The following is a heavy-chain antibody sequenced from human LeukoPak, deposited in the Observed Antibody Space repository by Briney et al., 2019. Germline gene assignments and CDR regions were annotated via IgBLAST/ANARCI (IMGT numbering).Heavy chain of an antibody. J-gene: IGHJ6*03. V-gene: IGHV1-46*01. CDR3: ATGHNSSGYSYYYYYMDV. D-gene: IGHD3-22*01. CDR2: INPSGGST. CDR1: GYTFTSYY. Sequence: ASVKVSCKASGYTFTSYYMHWVRQAPGQGLEWMGIINPSGGSTSYAQKFQGRVTMTEDTSTDTAYMELSSLRSEDTAVYYCATGHNSSGYSYYYYYMDVWGKGTTVTVSS.